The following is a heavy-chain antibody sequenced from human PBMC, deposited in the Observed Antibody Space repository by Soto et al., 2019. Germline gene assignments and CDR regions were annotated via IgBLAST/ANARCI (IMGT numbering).Heavy chain of an antibody. CDR2: ISAYNGNT. D-gene: IGHD3-3*01. CDR3: ARDPTIFGAEGGFDP. Sequence: QVQLVQSGAEVKKPGASVKVSCKAFGYTFTSYGISWVRQAPGQGLEWMGWISAYNGNTNYAQKLQGRVTMTTDTSTGTAYMELRSLRSDDTAVYYCARDPTIFGAEGGFDPWGQGTLVTVSS. V-gene: IGHV1-18*04. J-gene: IGHJ5*02. CDR1: GYTFTSYG.